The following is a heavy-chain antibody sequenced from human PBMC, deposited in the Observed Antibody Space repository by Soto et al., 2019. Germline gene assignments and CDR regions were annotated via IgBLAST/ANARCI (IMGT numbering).Heavy chain of an antibody. V-gene: IGHV1-69*01. CDR3: ARGPPEPGIAVAGTVEYFQH. Sequence: QVQLVQSGAEVKKPGSSVKVSCKASGGTFSSYAISWVRQAPGQGLEWMGGIIPIFGTANYAQKFQGRVTITADEATRTAYMELSSLRSEDTAVYYCARGPPEPGIAVAGTVEYFQHWGQGTLVTVSS. CDR1: GGTFSSYA. J-gene: IGHJ1*01. D-gene: IGHD6-19*01. CDR2: IIPIFGTA.